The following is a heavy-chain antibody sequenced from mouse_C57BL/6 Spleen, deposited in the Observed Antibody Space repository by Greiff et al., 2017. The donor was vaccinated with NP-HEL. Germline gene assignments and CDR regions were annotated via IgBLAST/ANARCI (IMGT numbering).Heavy chain of an antibody. CDR3: ARSDGYYVRGY. CDR2: IYPGSGST. CDR1: GYTFTSYW. Sequence: QVQLKQPGAELVKPGASVKMSCKASGYTFTSYWITWLKQRPGQGLEWIGDIYPGSGSTNYNEKFKSKATLTVDTSSSTAYMQLSSLTSEDSAVYYCARSDGYYVRGYWGQGTTLTVSS. D-gene: IGHD2-3*01. J-gene: IGHJ2*01. V-gene: IGHV1-55*01.